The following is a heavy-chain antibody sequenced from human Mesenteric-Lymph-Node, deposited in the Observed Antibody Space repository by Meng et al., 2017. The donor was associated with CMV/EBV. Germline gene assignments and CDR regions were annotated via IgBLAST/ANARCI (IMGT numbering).Heavy chain of an antibody. Sequence: KASGYTFISYGISWVRQAPGQGLEWMGWISAYNGNTNYAQKLQGRVTMTTDTSTSTAYMELRSLRSDDTAMYYCASGPGIAAAGDLDYWGQGTLVTVSS. D-gene: IGHD6-13*01. J-gene: IGHJ4*02. V-gene: IGHV1-18*01. CDR1: GYTFISYG. CDR3: ASGPGIAAAGDLDY. CDR2: ISAYNGNT.